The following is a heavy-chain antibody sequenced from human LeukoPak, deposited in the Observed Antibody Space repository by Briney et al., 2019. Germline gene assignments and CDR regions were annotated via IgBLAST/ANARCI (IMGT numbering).Heavy chain of an antibody. Sequence: ASVKVSCKASGYTFTSYYMHWVRQAPGQGLEWMGIINPLSGKTTYTQKFQDRVTMTRDTSTSTVYMELSSQRSDDTAVYYCARDPGNYGDLGLDIWGQGTTVTVSS. V-gene: IGHV1-46*01. CDR3: ARDPGNYGDLGLDI. D-gene: IGHD4-17*01. CDR2: INPLSGKT. CDR1: GYTFTSYY. J-gene: IGHJ3*02.